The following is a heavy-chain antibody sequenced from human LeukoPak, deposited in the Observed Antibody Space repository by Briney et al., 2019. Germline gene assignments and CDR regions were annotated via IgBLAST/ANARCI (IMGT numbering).Heavy chain of an antibody. D-gene: IGHD4-11*01. CDR3: ARVGTVTNYYYYYMDV. V-gene: IGHV3-33*01. Sequence: GGSLRLSCAASGFTFSSYGMHWGRHGPGKGLEWVAVIWYDGSNKDYADSVKGRFTISRDNSKNTLYLQMNSLRAEDTAVYYCARVGTVTNYYYYYMDVWGKGTTVTVSS. CDR1: GFTFSSYG. J-gene: IGHJ6*03. CDR2: IWYDGSNK.